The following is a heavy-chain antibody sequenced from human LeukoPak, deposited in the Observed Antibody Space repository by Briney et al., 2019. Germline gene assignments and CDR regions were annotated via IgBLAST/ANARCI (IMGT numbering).Heavy chain of an antibody. Sequence: PGGSLRLSCAASGFTFSSYAMSWVRQAPGKGLEWVSAISGSGGSTYYADSVKGRFTISRDNSKNTLYLQMNSLRAEDTAVYYCAKSLAAAGTGYYFDYWGQGTLVTVSS. CDR2: ISGSGGST. CDR3: AKSLAAAGTGYYFDY. D-gene: IGHD6-13*01. CDR1: GFTFSSYA. V-gene: IGHV3-23*01. J-gene: IGHJ4*02.